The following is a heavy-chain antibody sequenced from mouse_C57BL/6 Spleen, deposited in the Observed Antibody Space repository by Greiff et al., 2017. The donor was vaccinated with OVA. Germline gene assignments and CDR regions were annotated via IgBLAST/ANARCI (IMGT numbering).Heavy chain of an antibody. J-gene: IGHJ2*01. V-gene: IGHV14-4*01. CDR3: TFYYGNYY. CDR1: GFNIKDDY. Sequence: EVQLQQSGAELVRPGASVKLSCTASGFNIKDDYMHWVKQRPEQGLEWIGWIDPENGDTEYASKFQGKATITADTSSNTAYLQLSSLTSEDTAVYYCTFYYGNYYWGQGTTLTVSS. D-gene: IGHD2-1*01. CDR2: IDPENGDT.